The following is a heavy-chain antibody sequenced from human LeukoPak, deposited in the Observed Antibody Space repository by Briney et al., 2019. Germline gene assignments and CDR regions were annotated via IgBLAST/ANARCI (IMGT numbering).Heavy chain of an antibody. V-gene: IGHV3-33*01. Sequence: GRSLRLSCAASGFTFSNYGMHWVRQAPGKGLEWVAVMWSDESNKYYADSVKGRFTISRDNFKNTLYLHMNRLRAEDTTVYYCARGVVGATTGWYFDLWGRGTLVTVSS. J-gene: IGHJ2*01. CDR3: ARGVVGATTGWYFDL. CDR1: GFTFSNYG. CDR2: MWSDESNK. D-gene: IGHD1-26*01.